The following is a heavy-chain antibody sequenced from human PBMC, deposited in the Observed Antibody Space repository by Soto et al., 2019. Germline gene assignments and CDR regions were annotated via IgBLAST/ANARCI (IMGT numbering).Heavy chain of an antibody. V-gene: IGHV4-59*08. Sequence: QVQLQQSGPRLVKPSETLSLTCTVSSGPDRSHNWGWIRQPPGRGLEWIGYVYYTGDTAYNPSLRGRVTISHDTPTNDIPLHLTPVTAADTAVYYCVRQGIDYLHGLVDVWGQGTTVSVSS. J-gene: IGHJ6*02. D-gene: IGHD4-17*01. CDR1: SGPDRSHN. CDR2: VYYTGDT. CDR3: VRQGIDYLHGLVDV.